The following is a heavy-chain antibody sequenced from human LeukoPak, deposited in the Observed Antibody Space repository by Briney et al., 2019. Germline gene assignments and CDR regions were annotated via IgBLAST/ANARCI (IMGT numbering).Heavy chain of an antibody. D-gene: IGHD4-17*01. CDR2: IYSGGST. CDR1: GFTVSGNY. CDR3: AREPGGDSGDY. J-gene: IGHJ4*02. Sequence: QSGGSLRLSCAASGFTVSGNYFSWVRQAPGKGLEWVSVIYSGGSTYYADSVKGRFTISRDNSKNTLYLQMDSLRAEDTAVYYCAREPGGDSGDYWGQGTLVTVSS. V-gene: IGHV3-53*01.